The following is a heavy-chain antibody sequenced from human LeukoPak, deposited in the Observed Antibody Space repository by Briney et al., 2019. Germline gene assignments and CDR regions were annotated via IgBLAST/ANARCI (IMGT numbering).Heavy chain of an antibody. CDR3: ASPEAAAAHRGPAEYFQH. CDR2: IIPIFGTA. D-gene: IGHD6-13*01. J-gene: IGHJ1*01. CDR1: GGTFSSYA. Sequence: ASVKVSCKASGGTFSSYAISWARQAPGQGLEWMGGIIPIFGTANYAQKFQGRVTITADESTSTAYMELSSLRSEDTAVYYCASPEAAAAHRGPAEYFQHWGQGTLVTVSS. V-gene: IGHV1-69*13.